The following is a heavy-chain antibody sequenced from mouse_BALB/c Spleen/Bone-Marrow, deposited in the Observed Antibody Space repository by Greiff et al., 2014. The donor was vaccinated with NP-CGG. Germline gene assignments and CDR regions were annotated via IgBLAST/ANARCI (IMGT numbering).Heavy chain of an antibody. D-gene: IGHD2-4*01. J-gene: IGHJ3*01. CDR3: TFFYYDYDGLCWFAY. CDR2: IYPGNSDT. CDR1: GYTFINYW. V-gene: IGHV1-5*01. Sequence: VQLQQPGTVLARPGASVKMSCKASGYTFINYWMHWVKQRPGQGLEWIGAIYPGNSDTSYNQKFKAKAKLTAVTSTSTAYMELSSLTNEDSAVYYCTFFYYDYDGLCWFAYRGHGPLVTVS.